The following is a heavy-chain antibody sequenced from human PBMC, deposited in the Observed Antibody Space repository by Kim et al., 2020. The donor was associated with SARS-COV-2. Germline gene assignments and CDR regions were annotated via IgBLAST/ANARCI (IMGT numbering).Heavy chain of an antibody. D-gene: IGHD3-22*01. Sequence: GGSLRLSCAASGFTVSSNYMSWVRQAPGKGLEWVSVIYSGGGTDYADSVKGRFTISRDNSENTLYLQMSNLRAEDTAVYYCARDGYLDDSGRFDAFEMWG. V-gene: IGHV3-53*01. J-gene: IGHJ3*02. CDR3: ARDGYLDDSGRFDAFEM. CDR2: IYSGGGT. CDR1: GFTVSSNY.